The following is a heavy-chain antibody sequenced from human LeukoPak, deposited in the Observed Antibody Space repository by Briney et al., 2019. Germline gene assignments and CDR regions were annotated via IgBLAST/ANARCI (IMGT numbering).Heavy chain of an antibody. CDR3: ARAERDKAMATPTFDY. D-gene: IGHD5-18*01. CDR2: ISNSGSTI. CDR1: GFTFSSYE. V-gene: IGHV3-48*03. J-gene: IGHJ4*02. Sequence: GGSLRLSCAASGFTFSSYEMNWVRQAPGKGLEWVSYISNSGSTIYYADSVKGRFTISRDNAKNSLYLQMNSLRAEDTAVYYCARAERDKAMATPTFDYWGQGTLVTVSS.